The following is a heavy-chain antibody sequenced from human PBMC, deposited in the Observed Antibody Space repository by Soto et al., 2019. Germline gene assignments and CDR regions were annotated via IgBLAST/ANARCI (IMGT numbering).Heavy chain of an antibody. CDR3: AKVLSKNYYYPFDF. Sequence: PGGSLRLSCTASGFTFSDYAMTWVRQAPGKGLEWVSTISGGSSVTYHGDSVKGRFTISRDNAKKTPFLQLNRLSAEDTATYYCAKVLSKNYYYPFDFWGQGTQVTVSS. CDR2: ISGGSSVT. V-gene: IGHV3-23*01. CDR1: GFTFSDYA. D-gene: IGHD3-10*01. J-gene: IGHJ4*02.